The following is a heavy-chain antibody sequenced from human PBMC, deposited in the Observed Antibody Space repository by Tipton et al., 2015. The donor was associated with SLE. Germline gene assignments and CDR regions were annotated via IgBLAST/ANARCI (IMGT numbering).Heavy chain of an antibody. CDR2: IYDSGST. D-gene: IGHD2/OR15-2a*01. J-gene: IGHJ4*02. CDR1: GGSVSSVSYY. CDR3: ARAGPGGYFRGIEQSFNS. V-gene: IGHV4-61*01. Sequence: TLSLTCTVSGGSVSSVSYYWTWIRQPPGKGLEWIGYIYDSGSTNYHPSLKSRVTISVDTSKNQFSLEMTSVTAADTAVYYCARAGPGGYFRGIEQSFNSWGQGTLVTVSS.